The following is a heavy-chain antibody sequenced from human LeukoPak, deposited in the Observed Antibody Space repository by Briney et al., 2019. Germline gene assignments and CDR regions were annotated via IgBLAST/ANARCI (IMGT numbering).Heavy chain of an antibody. D-gene: IGHD2-15*01. CDR1: GGSFSGYY. CDR2: INHSGST. V-gene: IGHV4-34*01. CDR3: ARCPGYCSGGSCYHVGFDY. Sequence: PSETLSLTCAVYGGSFSGYYWSWFRQPPGKGLEGIGEINHSGSTNYNPSLKSRVTISVDTSKNQFSLKLSSVTAAETAVYYCARCPGYCSGGSCYHVGFDYWGQGTLVTVSS. J-gene: IGHJ4*02.